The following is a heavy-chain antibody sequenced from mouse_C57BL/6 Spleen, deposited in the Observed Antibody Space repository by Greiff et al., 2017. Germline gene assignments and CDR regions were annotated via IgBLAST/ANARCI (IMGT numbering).Heavy chain of an antibody. CDR2: IDPSDSYT. Sequence: QVQLQQPGAELVMPGASVKLSCKASGYTFTSYWMHWVKQRPGQGLEWIGEIDPSDSYTNYNQKFKGKSTLTVDKSSSTAYMQLSSLTSEDSAVYDCARLHYDYLYWYFDVWGTGTTVTVSS. V-gene: IGHV1-69*01. J-gene: IGHJ1*03. D-gene: IGHD2-4*01. CDR1: GYTFTSYW. CDR3: ARLHYDYLYWYFDV.